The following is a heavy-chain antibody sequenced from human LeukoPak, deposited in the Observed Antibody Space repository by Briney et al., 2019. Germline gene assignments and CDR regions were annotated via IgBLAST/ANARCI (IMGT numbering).Heavy chain of an antibody. CDR1: GGSFSGYY. D-gene: IGHD3-22*01. CDR2: INHSGST. Sequence: PSETLSLTCAVYGGSFSGYYWSWIRQPPGKGLEWIGEINHSGSTNYNPSLKSRVTMSVDTSKNQFSLKLSSVTAADTAVYYCARYYYDSSGYYFDYWGQGTLVTVSS. J-gene: IGHJ4*02. V-gene: IGHV4-34*01. CDR3: ARYYYDSSGYYFDY.